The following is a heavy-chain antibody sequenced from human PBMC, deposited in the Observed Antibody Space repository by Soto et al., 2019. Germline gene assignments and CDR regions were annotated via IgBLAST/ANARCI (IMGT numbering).Heavy chain of an antibody. V-gene: IGHV3-15*01. CDR1: GFTLSKAW. J-gene: IGHJ4*02. CDR2: IKSDSDGGTT. Sequence: EVQLVESGGGLVKPGGSRRLSCVTSGFTLSKAWMSWVRQAPGKGLEWVGRIKSDSDGGTTDYAAPVKGRFTISRDDSKNTVYLQMNSLKTEDTVVYYCTTDALRFLEWFSYWGQGTLVTVSS. CDR3: TTDALRFLEWFSY. D-gene: IGHD3-3*01.